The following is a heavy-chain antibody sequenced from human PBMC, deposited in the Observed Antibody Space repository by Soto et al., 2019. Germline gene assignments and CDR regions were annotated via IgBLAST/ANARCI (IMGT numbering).Heavy chain of an antibody. J-gene: IGHJ5*02. D-gene: IGHD2-2*01. V-gene: IGHV4-59*01. Sequence: SETLSLTCTVSGGSISSYYWSWIRQPPGKGLEWIGYIYYSGSTNYNPSLKSRVTISVDTSKNQFSLKLSSVTAADTAVYYCARDQVPAALLRWFDPWGQGTLVTVS. CDR1: GGSISSYY. CDR2: IYYSGST. CDR3: ARDQVPAALLRWFDP.